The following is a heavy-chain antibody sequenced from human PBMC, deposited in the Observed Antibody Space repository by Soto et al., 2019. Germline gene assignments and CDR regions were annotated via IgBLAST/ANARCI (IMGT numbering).Heavy chain of an antibody. CDR2: IYYSGST. Sequence: SETLSLTCTVSGGSISSSSYYWGCIRQPPGKGLEWIGSIYYSGSTYYNPSLKSRVTISVDTSKNQFSLKLSSVTAADTAVYYCARRSTYYYDSSGYPCWFDPWGQGTLVTVSS. D-gene: IGHD3-22*01. V-gene: IGHV4-39*01. J-gene: IGHJ5*02. CDR3: ARRSTYYYDSSGYPCWFDP. CDR1: GGSISSSSYY.